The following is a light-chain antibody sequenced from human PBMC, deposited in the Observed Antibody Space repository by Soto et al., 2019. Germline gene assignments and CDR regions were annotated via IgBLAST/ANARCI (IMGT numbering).Light chain of an antibody. J-gene: IGLJ3*02. Sequence: QSVLTQPPSVSAAPGQKGTISCAGSRSNIGNNYVSWYQQLPGTAPKLLIYDNNKRPSGIPDRFSGSKSGTSATLGITGLQTGDEADYYCGTWDSSLSAWVFGGGTKLTVL. V-gene: IGLV1-51*01. CDR2: DNN. CDR1: RSNIGNNY. CDR3: GTWDSSLSAWV.